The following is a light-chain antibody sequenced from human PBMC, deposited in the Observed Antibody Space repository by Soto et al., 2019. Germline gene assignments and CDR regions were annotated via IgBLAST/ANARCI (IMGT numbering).Light chain of an antibody. CDR3: QKYDSAPCT. J-gene: IGKJ1*01. Sequence: EIQMTQSPSSLSASVGDRVTITCRASQGISNYLAWYQQKPGKVPKLLIYGASTLQSGVPSRLSGSGSGTDFTLIINSLQPEEVATYYWQKYDSAPCTFGQGTKVEIK. CDR1: QGISNY. CDR2: GAS. V-gene: IGKV1-27*01.